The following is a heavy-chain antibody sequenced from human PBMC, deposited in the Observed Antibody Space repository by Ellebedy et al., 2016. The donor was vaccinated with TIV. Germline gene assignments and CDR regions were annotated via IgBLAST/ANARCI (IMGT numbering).Heavy chain of an antibody. CDR3: AKDHWDGYGTGPASQHDS. J-gene: IGHJ4*02. CDR2: ISGSGGST. D-gene: IGHD5-24*01. Sequence: GESLKISCAASGFTFSSYAMSWVRQAPGKGLEWVSAISGSGGSTYYADSVKGRFTISRDNSKNTLYLQMNSLRAEDTAAYYCAKDHWDGYGTGPASQHDSWGQGTLVTVSS. V-gene: IGHV3-23*01. CDR1: GFTFSSYA.